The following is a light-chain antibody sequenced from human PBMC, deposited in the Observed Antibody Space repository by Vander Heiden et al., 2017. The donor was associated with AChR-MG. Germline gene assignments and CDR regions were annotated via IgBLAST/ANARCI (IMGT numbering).Light chain of an antibody. V-gene: IGKV1-33*01. J-gene: IGKJ4*01. CDR3: QQYDNLPLT. CDR1: QDISNY. CDR2: DAS. Sequence: DIRITHSPSSLSPSVGSRVTITCQARQDISNYLNWYQQKPGKAPKLLIYDASNLETGVPSRFSGSGSGTDFTFTISSLQPEDIATYYCQQYDNLPLTFGGGTKVEIK.